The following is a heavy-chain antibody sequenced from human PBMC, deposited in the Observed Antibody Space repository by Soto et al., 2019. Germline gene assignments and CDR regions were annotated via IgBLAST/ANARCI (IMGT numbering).Heavy chain of an antibody. CDR1: GGFISNGDYH. CDR2: TYPSGST. J-gene: IGHJ4*02. Sequence: PSETLSLTCTVSGGFISNGDYHWSWIRQPPGKGLEWIGYTYPSGSTYYNASLRSRVTISIDASKNQFSLKLNSVTAADTAVYYCAREGGYDSPHDCWGQGTLVTVSS. CDR3: AREGGYDSPHDC. D-gene: IGHD5-12*01. V-gene: IGHV4-30-4*01.